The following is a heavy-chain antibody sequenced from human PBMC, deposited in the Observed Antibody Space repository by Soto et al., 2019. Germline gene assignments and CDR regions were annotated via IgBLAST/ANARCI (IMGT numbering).Heavy chain of an antibody. CDR1: GGSISSYY. J-gene: IGHJ5*02. CDR3: ARVVVVAAYNWFDP. CDR2: IYYSGST. Sequence: SETLSLTCTVSGGSISSYYWSWIRQPPGKGLEWIGYIYYSGSTNYNPSLKSRVTISVDTSKNQFSLKLSSVTAADTAVYYCARVVVVAAYNWFDPWGQGTLVTVSS. V-gene: IGHV4-59*01. D-gene: IGHD2-15*01.